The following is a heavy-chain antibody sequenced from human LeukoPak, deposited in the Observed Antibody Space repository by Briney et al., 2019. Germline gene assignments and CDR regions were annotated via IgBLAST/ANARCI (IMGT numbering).Heavy chain of an antibody. Sequence: WASMKVSRKSSGFTFTDHYIHWVRQAPGQGLEWMGYIGPHSSATSSPQEFQGRVTMTRDTSMSTAYMELTRLTSDDTAVYYCAREGNGLLSKYFDYWGQGTLVTVSS. CDR1: GFTFTDHY. D-gene: IGHD2/OR15-2a*01. V-gene: IGHV1-2*02. CDR2: IGPHSSAT. J-gene: IGHJ4*02. CDR3: AREGNGLLSKYFDY.